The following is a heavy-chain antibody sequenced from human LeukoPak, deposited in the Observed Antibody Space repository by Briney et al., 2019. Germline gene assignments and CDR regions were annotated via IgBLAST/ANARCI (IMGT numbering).Heavy chain of an antibody. Sequence: GGSLRLSCAASGFTFSSYSMNWVRQAPGKGLEWVSSISSSSSYIYYADSVKGRFTISRDNAKNSLYLQMNSLRAEDTAVYYCGRDATHGSGYYYGIDVWGKGTTVTVSS. CDR1: GFTFSSYS. V-gene: IGHV3-21*01. D-gene: IGHD3-10*01. J-gene: IGHJ6*01. CDR2: ISSSSSYI. CDR3: GRDATHGSGYYYGIDV.